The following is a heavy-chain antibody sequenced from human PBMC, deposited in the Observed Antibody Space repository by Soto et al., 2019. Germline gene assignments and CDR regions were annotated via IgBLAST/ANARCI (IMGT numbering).Heavy chain of an antibody. CDR2: IIPIFGTA. CDR3: ARSIVVVTALDY. V-gene: IGHV1-69*13. CDR1: GGTFSSYA. D-gene: IGHD2-21*02. Sequence: SVKVSCKASGGTFSSYAISWVRQAPGQGLEWMGGIIPIFGTAKYAQKFQGRVTITADESTSTAYMELSSLRSEDTAVYYCARSIVVVTALDYWGQGTLVTVS. J-gene: IGHJ4*02.